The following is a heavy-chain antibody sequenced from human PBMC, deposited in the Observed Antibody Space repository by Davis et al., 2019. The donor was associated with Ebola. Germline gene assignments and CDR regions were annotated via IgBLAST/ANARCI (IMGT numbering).Heavy chain of an antibody. CDR1: GFTFSSYS. CDR3: ARDLGFGDPEYYFDY. Sequence: PGGSLRLSCAASGFTFSSYSMNWVRQAPGKGLEWVSYISSSSSTIYYADSVKGRFTISRDNAKNSLYLQMNSLRDEDTAVYYCARDLGFGDPEYYFDYWGQGTLVTVSS. J-gene: IGHJ4*02. CDR2: ISSSSSTI. D-gene: IGHD2-21*02. V-gene: IGHV3-48*02.